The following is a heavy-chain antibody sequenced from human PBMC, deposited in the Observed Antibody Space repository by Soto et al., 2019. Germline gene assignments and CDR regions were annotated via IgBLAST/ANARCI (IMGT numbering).Heavy chain of an antibody. CDR1: GFTFSSYA. CDR3: AKAPTPLERIEADYYYYYMDV. Sequence: EVQLLESGGGLVQPGGSLRLSCAASGFTFSSYAMSWVRQAPGKGLEWVSAISGSGGSTYYADSVKGRFTISRDNSKNTLYLQMNSLRAEDTAVYYCAKAPTPLERIEADYYYYYMDVWGKGTTVTVSS. CDR2: ISGSGGST. V-gene: IGHV3-23*01. J-gene: IGHJ6*03. D-gene: IGHD6-25*01.